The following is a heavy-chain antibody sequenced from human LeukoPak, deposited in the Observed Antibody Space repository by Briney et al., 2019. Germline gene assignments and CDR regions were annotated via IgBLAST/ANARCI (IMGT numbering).Heavy chain of an antibody. J-gene: IGHJ3*02. CDR3: ATDHGQQLVQSGAFDI. CDR2: FDPEDGET. D-gene: IGHD6-13*01. Sequence: ASVKVSCKVSGYTLTELSMHWVRQAPGKGLEWLRGFDPEDGETIYAQKFQGRVTMTEDTSTDTAYMELSSLRSEDTAVYYCATDHGQQLVQSGAFDIWGQGTMVTVSS. V-gene: IGHV1-24*01. CDR1: GYTLTELS.